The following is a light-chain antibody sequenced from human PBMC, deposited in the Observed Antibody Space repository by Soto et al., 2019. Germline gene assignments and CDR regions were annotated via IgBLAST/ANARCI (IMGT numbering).Light chain of an antibody. CDR2: EDN. J-gene: IGLJ3*02. CDR1: SGSIASNY. V-gene: IGLV6-57*01. CDR3: QSYDSDNQV. Sequence: NFMLTQPHSVSESPGKTVTISCTRISGSIASNYVQWYQQRPGSSPTTVIYEDNQRPSGVPDRFSGSIDSSSNSASLTLSGLKTEDEADYYCQSYDSDNQVFGGGTKLTVL.